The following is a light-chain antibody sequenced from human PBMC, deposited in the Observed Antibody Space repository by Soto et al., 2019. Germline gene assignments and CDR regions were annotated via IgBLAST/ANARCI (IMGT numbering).Light chain of an antibody. V-gene: IGLV8-61*01. CDR3: VLYLGGGTWV. Sequence: QTVVTQEPSFSVSPGGTVTLTCGLSSGSVSTNYHPSWYQQTPGQAPRTLIYSTNTRSSGVPDRFSGSILGNKAARTITGAQADDESDYYWVLYLGGGTWVFGGGTTVTVL. J-gene: IGLJ3*02. CDR2: STN. CDR1: SGSVSTNYH.